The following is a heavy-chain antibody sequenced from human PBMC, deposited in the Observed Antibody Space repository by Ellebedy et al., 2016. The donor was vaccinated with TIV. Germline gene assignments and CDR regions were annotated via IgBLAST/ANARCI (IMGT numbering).Heavy chain of an antibody. CDR1: GFTFRSYG. J-gene: IGHJ5*01. CDR2: ISYDGRNE. V-gene: IGHV3-30*18. CDR3: AKGRVGALGGHLDS. Sequence: PGGSLRLSCAASGFTFRSYGMDWVRQAPGKGLEWVATISYDGRNEYYANSLRGRFTISRDNSKNTLYLQMNSLRTDDTAVYYCAKGRVGALGGHLDSWGHGTLVTVAS. D-gene: IGHD3-16*01.